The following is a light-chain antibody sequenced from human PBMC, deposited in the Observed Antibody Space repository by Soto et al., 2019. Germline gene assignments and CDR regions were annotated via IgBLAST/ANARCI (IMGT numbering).Light chain of an antibody. CDR3: QQYDSYPLT. Sequence: DIQMTQCPSTLSASVGDRVTITCRASQSISSWLAWYQQKPGKAPNLLIYKTSSLESGVPSRFSGSGSGTEFTLTVNSLQPDDFATYYCQQYDSYPLTFGGGTKVDIK. CDR1: QSISSW. CDR2: KTS. V-gene: IGKV1-5*03. J-gene: IGKJ4*01.